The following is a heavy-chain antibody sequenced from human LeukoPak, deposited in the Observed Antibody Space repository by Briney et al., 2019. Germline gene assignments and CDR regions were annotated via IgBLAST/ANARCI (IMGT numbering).Heavy chain of an antibody. J-gene: IGHJ5*02. CDR1: GGSISSYY. CDR3: ARLWQNWFDP. V-gene: IGHV4-59*08. CDR2: IYYSGSN. Sequence: PSDTLSLTCTVSGGSISSYYWSWIRQPPGKGLEWIGYIYYSGSNNHNPSLKSRVTISVDTSKNQFSLKLSSVTAADTAVYYCARLWQNWFDPWGQGTLVTVSS.